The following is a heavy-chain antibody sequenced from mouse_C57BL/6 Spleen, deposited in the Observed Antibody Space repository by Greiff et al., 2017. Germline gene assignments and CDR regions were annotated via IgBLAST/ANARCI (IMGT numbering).Heavy chain of an antibody. CDR3: TTVYYGYDVRYFDV. CDR1: GFNIKDYY. D-gene: IGHD2-2*01. CDR2: IDPENGDT. V-gene: IGHV14-4*01. Sequence: VQLQQSGAELVRPGASVKLSCTASGFNIKDYYMHWVKQRPEQGLEWIGWIDPENGDTEYASKFQGKATITADTSSNTAYLQLSSLTSEDTAVYYCTTVYYGYDVRYFDVWGTGTTVTVSS. J-gene: IGHJ1*03.